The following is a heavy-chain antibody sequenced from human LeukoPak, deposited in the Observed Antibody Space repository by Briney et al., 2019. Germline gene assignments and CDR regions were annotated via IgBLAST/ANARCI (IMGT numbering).Heavy chain of an antibody. V-gene: IGHV3-21*01. CDR3: ARGGSAAGLLYYFDY. Sequence: PGGSLRLSCAASGFTFSSYSMNRVRQAPGKGLEWVSSISSSSSYIYYADSVKGRFTISRDNAKNSLYLQMNSLRAEDTAVYYCARGGSAAGLLYYFDYWGQGTLVTVSS. J-gene: IGHJ4*02. CDR2: ISSSSSYI. D-gene: IGHD6-13*01. CDR1: GFTFSSYS.